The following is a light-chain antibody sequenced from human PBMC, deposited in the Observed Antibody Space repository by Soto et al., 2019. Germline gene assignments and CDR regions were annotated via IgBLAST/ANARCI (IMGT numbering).Light chain of an antibody. V-gene: IGKV1-39*01. CDR1: QSISSY. CDR3: QQSYSTPYT. J-gene: IGKJ2*01. Sequence: DIQMTQSPSSLSASVGDRVTITCRASQSISSYLNWYQQKPGKAPKLLIYAASSLQSGVLSRFSGSGSGTDFTLTISSLQPEDCETYYCQQSYSTPYTFGQGTKLEIK. CDR2: AAS.